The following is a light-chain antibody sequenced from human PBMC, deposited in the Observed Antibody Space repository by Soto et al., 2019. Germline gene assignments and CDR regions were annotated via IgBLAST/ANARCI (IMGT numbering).Light chain of an antibody. CDR3: QQYKDYTWT. CDR1: QNIRSR. CDR2: DAS. Sequence: DFQMTQSPSTLSASVGDRVTITCRASQNIRSRLAWFQQKPGKAPKLLIYDASSLESGVPQRFSGSGSGTEFTLTISSLQPDDFTTFYCQQYKDYTWTFGQGTKVDI. V-gene: IGKV1-5*01. J-gene: IGKJ1*01.